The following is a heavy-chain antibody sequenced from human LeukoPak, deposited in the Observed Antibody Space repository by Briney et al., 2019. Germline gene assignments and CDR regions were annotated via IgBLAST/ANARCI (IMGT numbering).Heavy chain of an antibody. CDR2: IYTSGST. CDR3: ARGLSCSGNTCYAAHFDS. J-gene: IGHJ4*02. V-gene: IGHV4-4*07. Sequence: KPSETLSLTCTVSGGSISSYYWSWIRQPAGKGLEWIGRIYTSGSTNYNPSLKSRVTMSVDTSKNQFSLKLSSVTAADTAVYYCARGLSCSGNTCYAAHFDSWGQGTLVTVSS. D-gene: IGHD2-15*01. CDR1: GGSISSYY.